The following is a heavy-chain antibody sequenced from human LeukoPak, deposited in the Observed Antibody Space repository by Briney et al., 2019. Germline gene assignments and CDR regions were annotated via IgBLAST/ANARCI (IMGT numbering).Heavy chain of an antibody. Sequence: GGSLRLSCAASGFTFSSYAMNWVRQAPGKGLEWVSGISGGGDYTYYADSVKGRFTISRDNSKNTLYLQVNSLRAEDTAVFYCPKAYYDILTGYYFGAFDIWGQGAMVTVSS. CDR3: PKAYYDILTGYYFGAFDI. CDR2: ISGGGDYT. CDR1: GFTFSSYA. V-gene: IGHV3-23*01. D-gene: IGHD3-9*01. J-gene: IGHJ3*02.